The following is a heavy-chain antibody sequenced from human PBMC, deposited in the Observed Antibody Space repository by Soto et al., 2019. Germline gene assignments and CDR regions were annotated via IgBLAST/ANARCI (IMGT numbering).Heavy chain of an antibody. D-gene: IGHD6-19*01. V-gene: IGHV1-24*01. J-gene: IGHJ6*02. CDR2: FDPEDGET. CDR1: GYTLTELS. Sequence: ASVKVSCKVSGYTLTELSMHWVRQAPGKGLEWMGGFDPEDGETIYAQKFQGRVTMTEDTSTDTAYMELSSLRSEDTAVYYCATDRLAVAGSDYYYYGMYVWGQGTTVPVSS. CDR3: ATDRLAVAGSDYYYYGMYV.